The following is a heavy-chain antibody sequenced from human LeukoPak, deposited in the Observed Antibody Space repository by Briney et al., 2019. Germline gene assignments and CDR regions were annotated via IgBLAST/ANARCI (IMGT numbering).Heavy chain of an antibody. CDR2: IYYSGST. CDR1: GGSISSYY. CDR3: ARRWGAVAGTFDY. D-gene: IGHD6-19*01. Sequence: PSETLSLTCTVSGGSISSYYWSWIRQPPGKGLEWIGYIYYSGSTNYNPSLKSRVTISVDTSKNQFSLKLSSVTAADTAVYYCARRWGAVAGTFDYWGQGTLVTVSS. V-gene: IGHV4-59*12. J-gene: IGHJ4*02.